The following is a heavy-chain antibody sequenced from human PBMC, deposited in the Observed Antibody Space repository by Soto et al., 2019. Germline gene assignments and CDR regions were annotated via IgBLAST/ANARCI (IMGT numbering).Heavy chain of an antibody. CDR1: GGSVSSSGYY. J-gene: IGHJ4*02. V-gene: IGHV4-61*05. CDR3: ARHIWGMVRGVSFYY. Sequence: SETLSLTCTVSGGSVSSSGYYWGWVRQPPGKGLEWIGYIYYSGSTNYNPSLKSRVTISVDTSKNQFSLKLSSVTAADTAVYYCARHIWGMVRGVSFYYWGQGTLVTVSS. D-gene: IGHD3-10*01. CDR2: IYYSGST.